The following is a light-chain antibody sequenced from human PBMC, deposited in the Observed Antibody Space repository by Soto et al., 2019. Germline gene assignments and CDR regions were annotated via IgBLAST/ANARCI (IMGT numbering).Light chain of an antibody. Sequence: IQMTQSPSSLSASVGDRVTITCRASRYIRSDLSWYQQRPGQAPKVLIYAASSLQSGVPSRFSGSGSGTDFTLTISSLQSEDFAVYYCQHYNELPLTFGGGTKVDIK. CDR1: RYIRSD. CDR2: AAS. J-gene: IGKJ4*01. V-gene: IGKV1-6*01. CDR3: QHYNELPLT.